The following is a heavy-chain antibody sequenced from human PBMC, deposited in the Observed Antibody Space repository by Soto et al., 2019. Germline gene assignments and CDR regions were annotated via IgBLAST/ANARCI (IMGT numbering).Heavy chain of an antibody. V-gene: IGHV3-23*01. CDR2: ISANGGST. Sequence: GGSLRLSCAASGFTFSSYSMSWVRQAPGKGLAYVSAISANGGSTYTADSMRGRFTISRDNSKNSLYLQMNSLRAEDTAIYYCASRDPGTSVDYWGQGTLVTVSS. J-gene: IGHJ4*02. D-gene: IGHD1-7*01. CDR3: ASRDPGTSVDY. CDR1: GFTFSSYS.